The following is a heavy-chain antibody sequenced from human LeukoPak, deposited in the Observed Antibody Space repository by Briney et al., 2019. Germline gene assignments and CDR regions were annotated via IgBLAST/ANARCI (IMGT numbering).Heavy chain of an antibody. CDR2: IYYSGST. J-gene: IGHJ3*02. Sequence: SETLSLTCTVSGDSISSYYWSWIRQPPGKGLEWSGYIYYSGSTNYNPSLKSRVNISVDTSKNHFFQKLSSVTAADTAVYYCASHMVQRYIVVVTEESVEAFDIWGQGTMVTVSS. CDR3: ASHMVQRYIVVVTEESVEAFDI. D-gene: IGHD2-21*02. V-gene: IGHV4-59*08. CDR1: GDSISSYY.